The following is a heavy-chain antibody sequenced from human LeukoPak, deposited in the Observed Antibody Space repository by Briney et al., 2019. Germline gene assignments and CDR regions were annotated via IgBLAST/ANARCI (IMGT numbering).Heavy chain of an antibody. CDR2: IWYDGSNK. CDR1: GFTFSNYG. CDR3: AKDSGGNQFSYYMDV. V-gene: IGHV3-30*02. Sequence: GGSLRLSCAASGFTFSNYGIHWVRQARGKGLEWVAFIWYDGSNKYYADSVKGRFTISRDNSKNTLYLQMNSLRAEDTAVYYCAKDSGGNQFSYYMDVRGKGTTVTVSS. J-gene: IGHJ6*03. D-gene: IGHD4-23*01.